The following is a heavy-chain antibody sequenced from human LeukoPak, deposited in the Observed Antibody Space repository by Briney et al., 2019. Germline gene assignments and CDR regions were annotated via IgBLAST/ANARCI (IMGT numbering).Heavy chain of an antibody. CDR2: IGTAGDT. V-gene: IGHV3-13*01. D-gene: IGHD5-18*01. CDR1: GFTFSSYD. J-gene: IGHJ4*02. CDR3: AKDTAMVTGEFDY. Sequence: WGSLRLSCAASGFTFSSYDMHWVRQATGKGLEWVSAIGTAGDTYYPDSVTGRFTISRDNAKNSLYLQMNSLRAEDTALYYCAKDTAMVTGEFDYWGQGTLVTVSX.